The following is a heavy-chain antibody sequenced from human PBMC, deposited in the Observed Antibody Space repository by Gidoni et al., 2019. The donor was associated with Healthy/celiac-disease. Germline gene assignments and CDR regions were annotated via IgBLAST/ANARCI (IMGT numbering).Heavy chain of an antibody. V-gene: IGHV3-30*18. J-gene: IGHJ1*01. D-gene: IGHD1-7*01. CDR1: GFPFSSYG. Sequence: QVQLVESGGGVVQPGRSLRLSCAASGFPFSSYGMHWVRQAPGKGLEWVAVISYDGSNKYYADSVKGRFTISRDNSKNTLYLQMNSLRAEDTAVYYCAKDHNWNYGLQHWGQGTLVTVSS. CDR3: AKDHNWNYGLQH. CDR2: ISYDGSNK.